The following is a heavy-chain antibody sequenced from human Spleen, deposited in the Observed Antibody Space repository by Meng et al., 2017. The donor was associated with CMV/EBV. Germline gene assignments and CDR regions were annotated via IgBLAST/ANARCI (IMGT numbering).Heavy chain of an antibody. CDR3: ARSGISDSYNWFDP. CDR2: IIPTFGTA. V-gene: IGHV1-69*05. D-gene: IGHD1-14*01. J-gene: IGHJ5*02. Sequence: ASGGTFNNYAISGVRQAPGQGLGWIGGIIPTFGTADYTQKFQGRVTITTDDSTTTVYMELSSLRSDDTAVYYCARSGISDSYNWFDPWGQGTLVTVSS. CDR1: GGTFNNYA.